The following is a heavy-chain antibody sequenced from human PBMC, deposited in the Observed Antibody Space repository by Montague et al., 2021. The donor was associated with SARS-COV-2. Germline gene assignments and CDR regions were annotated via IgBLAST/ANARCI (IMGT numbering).Heavy chain of an antibody. J-gene: IGHJ4*02. Sequence: SETLSLTCTVSGGSISGYYWSWIRQPPGKGLEWIGYIYYSGSTNYNPSLKSRVTISVDTSKNQFSLKLSSVTAADTAVYCCALGFDYWGQGTLVTVSS. CDR2: IYYSGST. CDR3: ALGFDY. CDR1: GGSISGYY. D-gene: IGHD7-27*01. V-gene: IGHV4-59*01.